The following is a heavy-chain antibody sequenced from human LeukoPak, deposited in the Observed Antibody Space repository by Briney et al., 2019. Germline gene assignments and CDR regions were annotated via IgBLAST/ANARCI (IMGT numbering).Heavy chain of an antibody. CDR2: ISSSSSTI. V-gene: IGHV3-48*04. J-gene: IGHJ4*02. D-gene: IGHD3-3*01. CDR1: GFTFSSYS. CDR3: ARDRSDPTIFGVVIDY. Sequence: GGSLRLSCAASGFTFSSYSMNWVRQAPGKGLEWVSYISSSSSTIYYADSVKGRFTISRDNAKNSLYLQMNSLRAEDTAVYYCARDRSDPTIFGVVIDYWGQGTLVTVSS.